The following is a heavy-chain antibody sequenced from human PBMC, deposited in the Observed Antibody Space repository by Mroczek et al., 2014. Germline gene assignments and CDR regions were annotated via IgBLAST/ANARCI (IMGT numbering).Heavy chain of an antibody. Sequence: QVQLQESGPGLVKPSQTLSLTCTVSGGSISSGGYYWSWIRQHPGKGLEWIGYIYYSGSTYYNPSLKSRVTISVDTSKNQFSLKLSSVTAADTAVYYCARAGESYYYDSSGYYGDAFDIWGQGTMVTVSS. CDR1: GGSISSGGYY. CDR3: ARAGESYYYDSSGYYGDAFDI. CDR2: IYYSGST. D-gene: IGHD3-22*01. J-gene: IGHJ3*02. V-gene: IGHV4-31*03.